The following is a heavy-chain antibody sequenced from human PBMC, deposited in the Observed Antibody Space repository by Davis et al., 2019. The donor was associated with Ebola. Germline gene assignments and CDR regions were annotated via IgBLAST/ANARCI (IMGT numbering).Heavy chain of an antibody. CDR1: GFTFSTSS. D-gene: IGHD2-2*01. CDR3: ARVVVVPAAIYTQYYYYGMDV. CDR2: ISSSSSTI. Sequence: GGSLRLSCSASGFTFSTSSMHWVRQAPGKGLEWVSYISSSSSTIYYADSVKGRFTISRDNAKNSLYLQMNSLRAEDTAVFYCARVVVVPAAIYTQYYYYGMDVWGKGTTVTVSS. J-gene: IGHJ6*04. V-gene: IGHV3-48*01.